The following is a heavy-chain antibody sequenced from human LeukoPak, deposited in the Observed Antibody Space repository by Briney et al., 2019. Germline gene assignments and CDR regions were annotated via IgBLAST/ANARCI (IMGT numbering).Heavy chain of an antibody. Sequence: GRSLRLSCAASGFIFDDYAMHWVRHAPGKGLEWVSGISWNSGSIGYADSVKGRFTISRDNAKNSLYLQMNSPRAEDTALYYCTKDRDYSSSGASVDYWGQGTLVTVSS. V-gene: IGHV3-9*01. CDR1: GFIFDDYA. CDR3: TKDRDYSSSGASVDY. D-gene: IGHD6-6*01. CDR2: ISWNSGSI. J-gene: IGHJ4*02.